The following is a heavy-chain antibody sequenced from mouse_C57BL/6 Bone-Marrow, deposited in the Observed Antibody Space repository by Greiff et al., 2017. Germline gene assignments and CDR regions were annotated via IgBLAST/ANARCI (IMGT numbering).Heavy chain of an antibody. CDR3: ARGGWLRFAY. CDR1: GYTFTSYW. J-gene: IGHJ3*01. CDR2: IDPSDSYT. V-gene: IGHV1-69*01. D-gene: IGHD2-3*01. Sequence: QVQLQQPGAELVMPGASVKLSCKASGYTFTSYWMHWVKQRPGQGLEWIGEIDPSDSYTNYNQKFKGKSTFTVDKSSSTAYMQLSSLTAEDSAVYYCARGGWLRFAYWGQGTLVTVSA.